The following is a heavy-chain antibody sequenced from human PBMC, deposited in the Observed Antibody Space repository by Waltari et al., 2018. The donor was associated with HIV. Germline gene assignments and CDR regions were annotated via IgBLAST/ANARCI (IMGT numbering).Heavy chain of an antibody. J-gene: IGHJ4*02. D-gene: IGHD3-16*01. V-gene: IGHV1-2*02. CDR2: INPNSGGT. CDR3: ARVPQGRLGELSTYYFDY. CDR1: GYTFSDNY. Sequence: QVQLVQSGAVVKKPGASVKVSCKTSGYTFSDNYIHWMPQAPGQGPEWMGWINPNSGGTNYAQRFQDRVTLTRDTHISTVFMDLSRLASDDTAVYYCARVPQGRLGELSTYYFDYWGQGSLVIVSS.